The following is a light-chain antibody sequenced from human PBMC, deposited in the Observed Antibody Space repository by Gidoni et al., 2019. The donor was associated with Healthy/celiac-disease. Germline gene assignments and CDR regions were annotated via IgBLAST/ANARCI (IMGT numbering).Light chain of an antibody. V-gene: IGKV1-39*01. CDR3: QQSYSTPPS. Sequence: DIKMTQSPSSLSASVGDRVTITCRASQSISSYLNWYQQKPGKAPKLLIYAASSLQSGVPSRFSGSGSGTDFTLTISSLQPEDFATYYCQQSYSTPPSFXXXTKLEIK. J-gene: IGKJ2*03. CDR2: AAS. CDR1: QSISSY.